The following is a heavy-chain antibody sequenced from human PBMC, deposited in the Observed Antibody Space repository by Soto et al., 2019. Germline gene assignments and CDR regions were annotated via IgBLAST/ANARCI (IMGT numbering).Heavy chain of an antibody. J-gene: IGHJ3*02. D-gene: IGHD4-17*01. Sequence: QVQLVQSGAEVKKPGASVKVSCKASGYTFSKYTISWVRQAPGQGLEWMGWISPYSDNTDYAQKRQGRVTMTTDTSTTRAYMELRSLRSDDTDVYYWAKSRPTLTNGAFDIWGQGTMVTVSS. CDR1: GYTFSKYT. CDR3: AKSRPTLTNGAFDI. CDR2: ISPYSDNT. V-gene: IGHV1-18*04.